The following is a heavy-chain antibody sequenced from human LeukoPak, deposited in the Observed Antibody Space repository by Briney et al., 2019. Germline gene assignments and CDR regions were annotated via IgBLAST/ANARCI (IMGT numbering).Heavy chain of an antibody. CDR3: AKCLMHYDFWSGSPHGMDV. V-gene: IGHV3-30*18. J-gene: IGHJ6*02. Sequence: PGRSLRLSCAASGLTFSSYGMHWVRQAPGKGLEWVAVISYDGSNKYYADSVKGRFTISRDNSKNTLYLQMNSLRAEDTAVYYCAKCLMHYDFWSGSPHGMDVWGQGTTVTVSS. CDR2: ISYDGSNK. CDR1: GLTFSSYG. D-gene: IGHD3-3*01.